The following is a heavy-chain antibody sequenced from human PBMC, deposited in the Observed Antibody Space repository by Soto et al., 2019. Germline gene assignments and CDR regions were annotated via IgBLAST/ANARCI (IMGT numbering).Heavy chain of an antibody. Sequence: QVQLVQSGAEVKKPGASVKDSCKASGYTFTSYDINWVRQATGQGLEWMGWMNPNSGNTGYAQKFQGRVTMTRNTSISTAYMELSSLRSEDTAVYYCARAYEYSGYDYYYYMDVWGKGTTVTVSS. V-gene: IGHV1-8*01. J-gene: IGHJ6*03. CDR1: GYTFTSYD. CDR2: MNPNSGNT. D-gene: IGHD5-12*01. CDR3: ARAYEYSGYDYYYYMDV.